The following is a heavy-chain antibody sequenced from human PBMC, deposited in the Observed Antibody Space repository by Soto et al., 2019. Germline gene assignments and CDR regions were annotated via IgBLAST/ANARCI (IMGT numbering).Heavy chain of an antibody. CDR3: AKWEKNYNHAFDI. CDR1: GFTFSSYA. D-gene: IGHD1-7*01. CDR2: ISGSGGST. J-gene: IGHJ3*02. Sequence: GGSLRLSCAASGFTFSSYAMSWVRQAPGKGLEWVSAISGSGGSTYYADSVKGRFTISRDNSKNTLYLQMNSLRAEDTAVYYSAKWEKNYNHAFDIWGQGTMVTVSS. V-gene: IGHV3-23*01.